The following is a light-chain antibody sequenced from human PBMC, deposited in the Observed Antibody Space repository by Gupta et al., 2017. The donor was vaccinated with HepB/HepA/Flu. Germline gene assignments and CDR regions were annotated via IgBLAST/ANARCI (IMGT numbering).Light chain of an antibody. CDR1: QSVSSY. Sequence: EIVLTQSPATLSLSPGERATLSCRASQSVSSYLAWYQQKPGQAPRLLIYDASNRATGIPARFRGSGAGTDFTLTISSRELEDFAVYYCQQRNNWHPSITFGQGTRLEIK. CDR3: QQRNNWHPSIT. CDR2: DAS. J-gene: IGKJ5*01. V-gene: IGKV3-11*01.